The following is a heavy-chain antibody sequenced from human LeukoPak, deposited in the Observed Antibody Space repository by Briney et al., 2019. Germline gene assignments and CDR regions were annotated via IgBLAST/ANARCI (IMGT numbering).Heavy chain of an antibody. V-gene: IGHV4-59*11. CDR2: IYYSGST. J-gene: IGHJ5*02. CDR3: ARERPYNWFDP. CDR1: GGSISSHY. Sequence: SKTLSLTCTVSGGSISSHYWSWIRQPPGKGLEWIGYIYYSGSTNYNPSLKSRVSISVDTSKNQYSLKLSSVTAADTAVYYCARERPYNWFDPWGQGTLVTVSS.